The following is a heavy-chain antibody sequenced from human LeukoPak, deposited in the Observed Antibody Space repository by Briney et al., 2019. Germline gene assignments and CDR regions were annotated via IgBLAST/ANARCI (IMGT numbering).Heavy chain of an antibody. CDR2: IGTAGDT. D-gene: IGHD1-26*01. J-gene: IGHJ4*02. CDR1: GFTFSSYD. CDR3: ARVRRGSYCLDY. V-gene: IGHV3-13*01. Sequence: PGGSLRLSCAASGFTFSSYDMHWVRHATGKGLEWVSAIGTAGDTYYPGSVKGRFTISRENAKNSLYLQMNSLRAGDTAVYYCARVRRGSYCLDYWGQGTLVTVSS.